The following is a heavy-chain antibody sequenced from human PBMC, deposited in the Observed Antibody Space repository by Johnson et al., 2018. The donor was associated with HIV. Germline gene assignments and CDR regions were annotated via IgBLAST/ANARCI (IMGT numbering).Heavy chain of an antibody. Sequence: QVQLVESGGGVVQPGGSLILSCAASGFTFSTYVMYWVRQAPGKGLEWVALISHDGSNDYCADSVKGRFTISRDNSKNTMSLQMNSLRAEDTAVYYCAGGYGSGSGDAFDIWGQGTMVTLSS. V-gene: IGHV3-30*03. CDR2: ISHDGSND. CDR1: GFTFSTYV. D-gene: IGHD3-10*01. CDR3: AGGYGSGSGDAFDI. J-gene: IGHJ3*02.